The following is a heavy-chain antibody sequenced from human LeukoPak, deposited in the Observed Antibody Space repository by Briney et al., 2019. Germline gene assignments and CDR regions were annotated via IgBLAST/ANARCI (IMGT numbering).Heavy chain of an antibody. D-gene: IGHD3-22*01. CDR2: ISSNGGST. CDR3: AGGQEEYDSSGTDY. Sequence: PGGSLRLSCAASGFTFSSYAMHWVRQAPGKGLEYVSAISSNGGSTYYANSVKGRFTISRDNSKNTLYLQMGSLRAEDTAVYYCAGGQEEYDSSGTDYWGQGTLVTVSS. CDR1: GFTFSSYA. V-gene: IGHV3-64*01. J-gene: IGHJ4*02.